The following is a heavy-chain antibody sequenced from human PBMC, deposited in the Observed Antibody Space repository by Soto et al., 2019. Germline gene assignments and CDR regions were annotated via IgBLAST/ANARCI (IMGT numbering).Heavy chain of an antibody. D-gene: IGHD6-19*01. Sequence: QVQLQESGPGLVKPSETLSLTCSVSGGFISGYYWSWIRQPPGKGLEWIGYVHYGGSTNYNLSLQSRATISIDTSKNQISLKLSSVTAADTAIYYCLRDENSGWYYFNHWRQGTLVTVSS. CDR1: GGFISGYY. CDR3: LRDENSGWYYFNH. V-gene: IGHV4-59*01. J-gene: IGHJ4*02. CDR2: VHYGGST.